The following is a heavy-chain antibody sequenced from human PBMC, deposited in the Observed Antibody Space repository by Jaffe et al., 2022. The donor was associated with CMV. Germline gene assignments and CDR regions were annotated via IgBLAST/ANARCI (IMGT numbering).Heavy chain of an antibody. CDR3: ARVRINGYCSGGSCYSVKKYYFDY. J-gene: IGHJ4*02. CDR1: GGSISSYY. Sequence: QVQLQESGPGLVKPSETLSLTCTVSGGSISSYYWSWIRQPPGKGLEWIGYIYYSGSTNYNPSLKSRVTISVDTSKNQFSLKLSSVTAADTAVYYCARVRINGYCSGGSCYSVKKYYFDYWGQGTLVTVSS. D-gene: IGHD2-15*01. CDR2: IYYSGST. V-gene: IGHV4-59*01.